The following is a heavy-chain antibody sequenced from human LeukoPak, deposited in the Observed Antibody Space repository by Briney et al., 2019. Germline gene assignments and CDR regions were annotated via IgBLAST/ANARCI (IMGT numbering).Heavy chain of an antibody. V-gene: IGHV4-59*12. D-gene: IGHD3-3*01. CDR3: ARETYDFWSGYYGPFDY. CDR2: IYYSGST. J-gene: IGHJ4*02. Sequence: NPSETLSLTCTVSGGSISSFYWTWIRQPPGKGLEWIGYIYYSGSTHYNPSLKSRVTISVDTSKNQFSLKLSSVTAADTAVYYCARETYDFWSGYYGPFDYWGQGTLVTVSS. CDR1: GGSISSFY.